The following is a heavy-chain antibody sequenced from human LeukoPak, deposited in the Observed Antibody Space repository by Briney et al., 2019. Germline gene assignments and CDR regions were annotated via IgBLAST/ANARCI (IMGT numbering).Heavy chain of an antibody. D-gene: IGHD6-13*01. J-gene: IGHJ1*01. Sequence: GGSLRLSCAASGFTFSSYTMNWVRQAPGEGLEWVSSISSTSSYIYYADSVKGRFTISRDNAKNSLYLQMNSLRAEDTAVYYCARDWPTIAAAGTIPEYFQHWGQGTLVTVSS. CDR1: GFTFSSYT. CDR3: ARDWPTIAAAGTIPEYFQH. V-gene: IGHV3-21*01. CDR2: ISSTSSYI.